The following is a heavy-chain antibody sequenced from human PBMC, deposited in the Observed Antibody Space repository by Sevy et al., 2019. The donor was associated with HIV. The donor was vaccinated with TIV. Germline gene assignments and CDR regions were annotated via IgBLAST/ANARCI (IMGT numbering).Heavy chain of an antibody. J-gene: IGHJ4*02. CDR2: IILIFGTA. D-gene: IGHD3-22*01. CDR3: ASTYYYDSSDHSYFDY. V-gene: IGHV1-69*05. Sequence: ASVKVSCKASGGTFSSYAISWVRQAPGQGLEWMGGIILIFGTANYAQKFQGRVTITTDESTSTAYMELSSLRSEDTAVYYCASTYYYDSSDHSYFDYWGQGTLVTVSS. CDR1: GGTFSSYA.